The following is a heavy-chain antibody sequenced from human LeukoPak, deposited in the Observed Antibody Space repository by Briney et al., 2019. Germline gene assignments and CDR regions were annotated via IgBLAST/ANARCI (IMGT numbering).Heavy chain of an antibody. CDR3: AKDIGYHYYDSSGYLDAFDI. Sequence: GGSLRLSCAAAGVTVSSNYMSWVRQVPGRGLEWVSMLYSDGTTHYLDSVKGRFTISRDNAKNSLYLQMNSLRAEDTALYYCAKDIGYHYYDSSGYLDAFDIWGQGTMVTVSS. V-gene: IGHV3-53*05. CDR1: GVTVSSNY. J-gene: IGHJ3*02. CDR2: LYSDGTT. D-gene: IGHD3-22*01.